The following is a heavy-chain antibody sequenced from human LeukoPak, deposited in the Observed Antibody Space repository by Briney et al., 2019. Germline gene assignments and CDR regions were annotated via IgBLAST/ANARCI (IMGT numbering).Heavy chain of an antibody. V-gene: IGHV3-7*01. Sequence: GGSLRLSCAASGFTFSSYEMNWVRQAPGKGLEWVANIQQDGSEKYYVDSVKGRFTISRDNAKNSLYLQMNSLRADDTAVYYCARVRYGGYFDYWGQGTLVTVSS. CDR2: IQQDGSEK. CDR3: ARVRYGGYFDY. J-gene: IGHJ4*02. D-gene: IGHD4-23*01. CDR1: GFTFSSYE.